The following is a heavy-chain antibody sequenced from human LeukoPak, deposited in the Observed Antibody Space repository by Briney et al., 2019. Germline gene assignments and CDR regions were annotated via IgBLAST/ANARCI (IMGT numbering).Heavy chain of an antibody. J-gene: IGHJ6*03. V-gene: IGHV4-59*12. D-gene: IGHD2-2*01. Sequence: SETLSLTCTVSGGSISTYYWSWIRQPPGKGLEWIGCIYYSGSSNYNPSLKSRVTISVDTSKNQFSLKLSSVTAADTAVYYCARGPAARYYYYYYYMDVWGKGTTVTVSS. CDR3: ARGPAARYYYYYYYMDV. CDR1: GGSISTYY. CDR2: IYYSGSS.